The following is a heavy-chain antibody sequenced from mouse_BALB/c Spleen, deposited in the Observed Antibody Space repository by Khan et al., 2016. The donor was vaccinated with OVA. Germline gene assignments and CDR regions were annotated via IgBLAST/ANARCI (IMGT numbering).Heavy chain of an antibody. Sequence: QIQLVQSGPDLKKPGETVKISCKASGYTFTDYVMNWVKQAPGKGLKWMGWINTYTGEPTYADDFKGRFAFSLVTSASTAYLQINSLKNEDTATYFCARFHGGYWGQGTTLTVSS. CDR2: INTYTGEP. J-gene: IGHJ2*01. CDR1: GYTFTDYV. CDR3: ARFHGGY. V-gene: IGHV9-3-1*01.